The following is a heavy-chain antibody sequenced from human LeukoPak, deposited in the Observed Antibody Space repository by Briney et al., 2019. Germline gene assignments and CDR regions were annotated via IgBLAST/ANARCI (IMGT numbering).Heavy chain of an antibody. D-gene: IGHD5/OR15-5a*01. CDR3: ALIYDFFNGGTVGDY. V-gene: IGHV3-23*01. Sequence: GGSLRLSCAGSGLTFNNFAMSWVRQAPGKGLEWVSSISGRGGSTYYADSLRGRFIISRDNSKNTLYLQMNSLRDEDTAFYYCALIYDFFNGGTVGDYWGQGALVTVSS. J-gene: IGHJ4*02. CDR2: ISGRGGST. CDR1: GLTFNNFA.